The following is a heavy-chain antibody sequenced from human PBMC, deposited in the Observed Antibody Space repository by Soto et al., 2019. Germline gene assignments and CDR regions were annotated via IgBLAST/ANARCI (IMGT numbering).Heavy chain of an antibody. J-gene: IGHJ6*02. CDR1: GFTFSSYA. CDR2: ISYDGSNK. D-gene: IGHD3-10*01. Sequence: PGGSLRLSCAASGFTFSSYAMHWVRQAPGKGLEWVAVISYDGSNKYYADSVKGRFTISRDNSKNTLYLQMNSLRAEDTAVYYCAREELLWFGELLFFYYYGMDVWGQGTTVTVSS. CDR3: AREELLWFGELLFFYYYGMDV. V-gene: IGHV3-30-3*01.